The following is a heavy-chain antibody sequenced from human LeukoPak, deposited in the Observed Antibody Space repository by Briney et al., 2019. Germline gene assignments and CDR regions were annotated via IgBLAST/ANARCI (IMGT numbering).Heavy chain of an antibody. CDR2: IYHSGST. J-gene: IGHJ5*02. CDR3: ARGGVGTHYNWFDP. V-gene: IGHV4-38-2*02. Sequence: SETLSLTCTVSGYSISSGYYWGWIRQPPGKGLEWIGSIYHSGSTYYNPSLKSRATISVDTSKNQFSLKLSSVTAADTAVYYCARGGVGTHYNWFDPWGQGTLVTVSS. D-gene: IGHD2-21*02. CDR1: GYSISSGYY.